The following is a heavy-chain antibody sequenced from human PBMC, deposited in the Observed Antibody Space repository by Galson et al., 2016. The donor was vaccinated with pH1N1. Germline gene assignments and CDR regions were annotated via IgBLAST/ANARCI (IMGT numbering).Heavy chain of an antibody. D-gene: IGHD1-26*01. J-gene: IGHJ4*02. CDR3: TRDLGRLRDY. CDR1: GYPFTRYY. Sequence: SVKVSCKASGYPFTRYYFHWVRQAPGQGLEWIGVIDPSNGGTTYAQKFQARVTMTRDTSTSTVYMDLSSLKAEDTAVYCCTRDLGRLRDYWGQGTLVTVSS. V-gene: IGHV1-46*01. CDR2: IDPSNGGT.